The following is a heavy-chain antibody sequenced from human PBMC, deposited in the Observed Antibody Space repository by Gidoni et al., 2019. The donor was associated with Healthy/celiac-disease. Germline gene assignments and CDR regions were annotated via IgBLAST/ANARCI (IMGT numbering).Heavy chain of an antibody. CDR1: AGAFSGYY. V-gene: IGHV4-34*01. D-gene: IGHD3-10*01. Sequence: QVQPQQWGAGLLKPSETLSLNCAVHAGAFSGYYWRWIRQPPGKGLEWIGEINHSGSTNYNPSLKSRVTISVDTSKNQFSLKLSSVTAADTAVYYCVSSGFGEFQDYWGQGTLVTVSS. J-gene: IGHJ4*02. CDR3: VSSGFGEFQDY. CDR2: INHSGST.